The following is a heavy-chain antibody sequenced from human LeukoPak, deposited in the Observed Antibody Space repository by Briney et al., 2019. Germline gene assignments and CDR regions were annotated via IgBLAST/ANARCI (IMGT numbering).Heavy chain of an antibody. J-gene: IGHJ6*03. CDR1: GGSLSSGSYT. CDR3: ARDTYYYDSSGYWNYMDV. D-gene: IGHD3-22*01. CDR2: FYTIGST. Sequence: SQTLSLTCTVSGGSLSSGSYTWCWFRSPAGGGLEGFGRFYTIGSTNYNPSLKSRVTISVDTSKNQFSLKLSSVTAADTAVYYCARDTYYYDSSGYWNYMDVWGKGTTVTVSS. V-gene: IGHV4-61*02.